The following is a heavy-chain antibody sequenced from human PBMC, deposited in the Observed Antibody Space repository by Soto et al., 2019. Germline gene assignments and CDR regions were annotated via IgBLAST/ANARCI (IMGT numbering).Heavy chain of an antibody. J-gene: IGHJ4*02. Sequence: EVELVGSGGGLVQPGGSLRLSCAATGFMFSSYWMTWVRQAPGQGLEWVANINQNGSERYYVDSVEGRFTISRDNAKNSVFLQMENLRVEDTAMYYCATDILDFWGQGTLVSVSS. CDR3: ATDILDF. V-gene: IGHV3-7*05. CDR2: INQNGSER. D-gene: IGHD3-9*01. CDR1: GFMFSSYW.